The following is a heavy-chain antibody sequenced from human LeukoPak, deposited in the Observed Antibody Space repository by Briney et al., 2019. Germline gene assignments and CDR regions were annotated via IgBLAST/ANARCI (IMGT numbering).Heavy chain of an antibody. CDR2: IYYSGIT. Sequence: GSPRLSCVASGFTFSNYWMHWIRQPPGKGLEWIGIIYYSGITHYNPSLKSRVTILVDTSKNQFSLKLSSVTDADTAVYYCARVRRSLNWFDSWGQGTLVTVSS. J-gene: IGHJ5*01. CDR3: ARVRRSLNWFDS. CDR1: GFTFSNYW. D-gene: IGHD3-3*01. V-gene: IGHV4-38-2*01.